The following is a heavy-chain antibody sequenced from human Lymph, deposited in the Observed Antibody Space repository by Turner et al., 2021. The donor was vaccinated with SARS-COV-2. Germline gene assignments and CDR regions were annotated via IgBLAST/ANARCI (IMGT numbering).Heavy chain of an antibody. V-gene: IGHV1-8*01. CDR2: MNPNSGNT. J-gene: IGHJ6*02. Sequence: VQLVQSGAEVKKPGASVKVSCQASGYTFTSYDINWVRQATGQGLEWMGWMNPNSGNTGYAQKFQGRVTMTRNISISTAYMELSTLRSEDTAVYYCARGRYSGGGMDVWGQGTTVTVSS. CDR3: ARGRYSGGGMDV. CDR1: GYTFTSYD. D-gene: IGHD1-26*01.